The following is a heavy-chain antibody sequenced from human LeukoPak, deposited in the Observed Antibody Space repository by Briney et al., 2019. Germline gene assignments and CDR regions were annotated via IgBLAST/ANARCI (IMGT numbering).Heavy chain of an antibody. D-gene: IGHD3-22*01. CDR1: GGSISSGSYY. CDR3: ARDSYYYDSRGLYYYYYMDV. J-gene: IGHJ6*03. Sequence: PSETLSLTCTVSGGSISSGSYYWSWIRQPAGKGLEWIGRIYTSGSTNYNPSLKSRVTISVDTSKNQFSLKLSSVTAADTAVYYCARDSYYYDSRGLYYYYYMDVWGKGTTVTISS. CDR2: IYTSGST. V-gene: IGHV4-61*02.